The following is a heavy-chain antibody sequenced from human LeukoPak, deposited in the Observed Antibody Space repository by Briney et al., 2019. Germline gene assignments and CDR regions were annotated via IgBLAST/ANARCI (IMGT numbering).Heavy chain of an antibody. J-gene: IGHJ4*02. Sequence: PSETLSLTCTVSGGSISSGGYYWSWNRQHPGKGLEWIGYIYYSGSTYYNPSLKSRVTISVDTSKNQFSLKLSSVTAADTAVYYCARGFQQPGNFDYWGQGTLVTVSS. D-gene: IGHD6-13*01. CDR2: IYYSGST. CDR3: ARGFQQPGNFDY. CDR1: GGSISSGGYY. V-gene: IGHV4-31*03.